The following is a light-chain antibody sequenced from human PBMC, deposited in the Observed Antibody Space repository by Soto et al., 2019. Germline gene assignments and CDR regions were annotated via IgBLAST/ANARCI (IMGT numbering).Light chain of an antibody. CDR1: QSLIPTDGKGY. CDR3: MQSIQLPRT. CDR2: EVS. Sequence: IVVTQTPLSLSVTPGQPASMSCKSSQSLIPTDGKGYVYWYLQRPGRSPQVLMYEVSNRFSGVPDRFSGSGSGTDFTLKISRVEAEDVGVYYCMQSIQLPRTFGRGTKVEI. V-gene: IGKV2D-29*02. J-gene: IGKJ4*02.